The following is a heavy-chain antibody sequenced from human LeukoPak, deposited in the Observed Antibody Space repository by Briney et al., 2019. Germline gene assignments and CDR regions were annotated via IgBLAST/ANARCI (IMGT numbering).Heavy chain of an antibody. V-gene: IGHV4-34*01. D-gene: IGHD2-15*01. Sequence: PSETLSLTCAVYSGSFSGYYWSWIRQPPGKGLAWIGEINDSGSVNCNPSLKNRVTLSVDTSKNQFSLRLSSVAAADTAVYYCARRLVDSGASQVSDDWGQGTLVTVSS. J-gene: IGHJ4*02. CDR1: SGSFSGYY. CDR2: INDSGSV. CDR3: ARRLVDSGASQVSDD.